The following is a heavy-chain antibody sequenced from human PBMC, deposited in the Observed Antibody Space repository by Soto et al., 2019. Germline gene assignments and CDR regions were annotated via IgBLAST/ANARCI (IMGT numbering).Heavy chain of an antibody. J-gene: IGHJ6*03. CDR2: IKQDGSEK. V-gene: IGHV3-7*03. CDR1: GFTFSSYW. D-gene: IGHD6-6*01. CDR3: ARGARYYYYYYMDV. Sequence: GGSLRLSCAASGFTFSSYWMSWVRQAPGKGLEWVANIKQDGSEKYYVDSVKGRFTISRDNAKNSLYLQMNSLRAEDTAVYYCARGARYYYYYYMDVWGKGTTVTVSS.